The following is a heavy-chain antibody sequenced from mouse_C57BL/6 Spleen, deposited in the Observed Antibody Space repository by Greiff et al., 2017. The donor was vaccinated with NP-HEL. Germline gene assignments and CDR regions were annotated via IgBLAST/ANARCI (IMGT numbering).Heavy chain of an antibody. D-gene: IGHD1-1*01. Sequence: VMLVESGPGLVQPSQSLSITCTVSGFSLTSYGVHWVRQSPGKGLEWLGVIWRGGSTDYNAAFMSRLSITKDNSKSQVFFKMNSLQADDTAIYYCAKNYYGSPRDYAMDYWGQGTSVTVSS. CDR2: IWRGGST. CDR3: AKNYYGSPRDYAMDY. J-gene: IGHJ4*01. V-gene: IGHV2-5*01. CDR1: GFSLTSYG.